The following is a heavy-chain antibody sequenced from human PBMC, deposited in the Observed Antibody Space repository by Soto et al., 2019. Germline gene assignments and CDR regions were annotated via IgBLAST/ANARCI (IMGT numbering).Heavy chain of an antibody. D-gene: IGHD6-25*01. Sequence: EVQLVESGGGLVQPGGCLRLSCAASGFTFSSHNMNWVRQAPGKGLEWASYISSGSNTIYYADAVKGRFTISRDNVKNSLYLQMNSLRDEDTAVYYCASFSSATMVWGQGTLVTVSS. V-gene: IGHV3-48*02. CDR3: ASFSSATMV. CDR2: ISSGSNTI. CDR1: GFTFSSHN. J-gene: IGHJ4*02.